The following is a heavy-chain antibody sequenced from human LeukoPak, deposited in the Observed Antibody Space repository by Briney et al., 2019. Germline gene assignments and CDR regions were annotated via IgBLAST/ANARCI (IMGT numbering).Heavy chain of an antibody. CDR1: GGSISSGGYF. CDR2: IYESSHA. D-gene: IGHD3-10*01. Sequence: NPSETLSLTCAISGGSISSGGYFWSWIRQPPGKGLEWIGYIYESSHALYNPSLKSRVSISGDKSKNQFSLRVNSVTAADTAVYYCARINYYGSGTYYASIDYGLDVWGPGTTVIVSS. CDR3: ARINYYGSGTYYASIDYGLDV. J-gene: IGHJ6*02. V-gene: IGHV4-30-2*01.